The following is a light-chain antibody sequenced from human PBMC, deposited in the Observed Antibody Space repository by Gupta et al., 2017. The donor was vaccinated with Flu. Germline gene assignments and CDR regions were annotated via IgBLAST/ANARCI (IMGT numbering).Light chain of an antibody. V-gene: IGKV3-11*01. CDR2: DAS. CDR1: QSVSIS. CDR3: QHRDSTPFT. Sequence: IVFTQSPATLSLSPAERATLSCRASQSVSISLAWYLQRPGQAPRLLISDASNGASAIPARFSGSGSGTXFTLTIXNLEPEDSAVYYCQHRDSTPFTFGXGTKVDIK. J-gene: IGKJ2*01.